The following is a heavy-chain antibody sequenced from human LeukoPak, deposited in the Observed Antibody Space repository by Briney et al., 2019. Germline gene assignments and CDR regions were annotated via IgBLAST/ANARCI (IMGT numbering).Heavy chain of an antibody. D-gene: IGHD5-12*01. V-gene: IGHV4-34*01. CDR1: GGSFSGYY. J-gene: IGHJ4*02. CDR3: ARMGGYSGYATH. Sequence: PSETLSLTCAVYGGSFSGYYWSWIRQPPGKGLEWIGEINHSGSTNYNPSLKSRVTISVDTSNNQISLKLTSVTAADTAVYFCARMGGYSGYATHWGQGILVTVSS. CDR2: INHSGST.